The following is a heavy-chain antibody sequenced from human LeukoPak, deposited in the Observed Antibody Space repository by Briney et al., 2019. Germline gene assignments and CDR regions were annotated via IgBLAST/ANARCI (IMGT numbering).Heavy chain of an antibody. Sequence: PGGSLRLSCAASGFTVSDNYMSWVRQAPGKGLEWVSVMYSRGDTYYAKSVKGRFTFSRDISKNTLYLQMNGLRTEDTAMYYCARDAPQVPAAGVLASWGQGTLVIGSS. CDR3: ARDAPQVPAAGVLAS. V-gene: IGHV3-53*01. CDR2: MYSRGDT. J-gene: IGHJ5*02. CDR1: GFTVSDNY. D-gene: IGHD6-13*01.